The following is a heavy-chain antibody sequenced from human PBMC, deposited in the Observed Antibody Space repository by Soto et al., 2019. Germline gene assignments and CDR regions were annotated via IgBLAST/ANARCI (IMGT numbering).Heavy chain of an antibody. V-gene: IGHV4-31*02. J-gene: IGHJ4*02. Sequence: SETMSVTWTVCGVSIRSGGYYWTWKRQHPQKGLEWIGHIYYSGSTYYNPSLKSRVTVSVDTSKNQFSLKLSSVTAADTAVYSCAREYYYDSTGFDYWGQGTLVTVSS. CDR3: AREYYYDSTGFDY. D-gene: IGHD3-22*01. CDR1: GVSIRSGGYY. CDR2: IYYSGST.